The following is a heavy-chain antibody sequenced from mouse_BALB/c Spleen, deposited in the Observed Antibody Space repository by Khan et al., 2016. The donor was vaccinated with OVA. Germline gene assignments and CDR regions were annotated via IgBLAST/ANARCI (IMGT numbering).Heavy chain of an antibody. CDR2: IWGGGGT. D-gene: IGHD2-14*01. CDR3: ARAYYRYDGYYAIDY. J-gene: IGHJ4*01. V-gene: IGHV2-6-4*01. Sequence: QVQLKESGPGLVAPSQSLSITCTVSGFSLSRYNIHWVRQPPGKGLEWLGMIWGGGGTDYNPTLKSRLSISKDNSKSQVFLKMNSLQTDDTAMYYCARAYYRYDGYYAIDYWGQGTPVTVSA. CDR1: GFSLSRYN.